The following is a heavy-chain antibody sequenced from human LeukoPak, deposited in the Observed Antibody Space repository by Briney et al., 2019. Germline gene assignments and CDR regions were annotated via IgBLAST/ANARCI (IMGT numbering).Heavy chain of an antibody. V-gene: IGHV4-59*01. CDR2: IYYSGST. CDR3: ARASGWSHYFDY. CDR1: GGSISSYY. Sequence: SETLSLTCTVSGGSISSYYWSWIRQPPGKGLEWIGYIYYSGSTNYNPSLKSRVTISVDTSKNQFSLKLSSVTAADTAVYYCARASGWSHYFDYWGLGTLVTVSS. J-gene: IGHJ4*02. D-gene: IGHD6-19*01.